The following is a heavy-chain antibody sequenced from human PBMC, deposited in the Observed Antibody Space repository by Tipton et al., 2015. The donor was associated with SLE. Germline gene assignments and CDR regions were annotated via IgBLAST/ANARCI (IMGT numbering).Heavy chain of an antibody. J-gene: IGHJ4*02. D-gene: IGHD2-2*01. CDR1: GFTFSSSG. Sequence: GSLRLSCAASGFTFSSSGMHWVRQTPGKGLVWVSHINSDGSSRTYVDSVRGRFTISRDNAKNTLYLHMNSLRAEDTAVYYCTSLTIHYWGPGTLVTVSS. CDR2: INSDGSSR. V-gene: IGHV3-74*01. CDR3: TSLTIHY.